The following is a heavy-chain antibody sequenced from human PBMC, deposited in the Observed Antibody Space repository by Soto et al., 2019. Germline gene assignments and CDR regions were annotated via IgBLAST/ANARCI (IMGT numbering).Heavy chain of an antibody. V-gene: IGHV4-31*11. Sequence: VQLQESGPGLVKPSQTLALTCAVSGGSISISGYYWTWIRQHPGKGLEWIGYIHYTGSTYYNPSLKSRVSISVDTSKNQFSLNLSSVTAADTAVYYCARSEGIQLWLSRLDYWGRGTLVTV. CDR1: GGSISISGYY. D-gene: IGHD2-21*01. J-gene: IGHJ4*02. CDR2: IHYTGST. CDR3: ARSEGIQLWLSRLDY.